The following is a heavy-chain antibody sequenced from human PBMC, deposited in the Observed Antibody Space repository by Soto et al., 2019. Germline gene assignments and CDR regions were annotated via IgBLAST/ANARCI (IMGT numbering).Heavy chain of an antibody. V-gene: IGHV3-30*18. CDR3: VKDHSDHNYVYAFGL. Sequence: GGSLRLSCAASGFTFTNYGMHWVRQAPGKGLEWVAVISFDGSNEFYADSVKGRFSISRDISKNTLYLQMDSLRADDTAVYFCVKDHSDHNYVYAFGLWGQGTLVTVSS. D-gene: IGHD3-10*02. CDR1: GFTFTNYG. J-gene: IGHJ4*02. CDR2: ISFDGSNE.